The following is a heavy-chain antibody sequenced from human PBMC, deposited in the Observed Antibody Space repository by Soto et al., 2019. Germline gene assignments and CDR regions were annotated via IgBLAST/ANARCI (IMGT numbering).Heavy chain of an antibody. V-gene: IGHV3-48*01. D-gene: IGHD3-22*01. Sequence: HPGGSLRLSCAASGFTLRNYGMNWVRQAPGKGLEWVSYIGIGSSTKYYADSVKGRFTISRDNAKNSLYLQMNSLRAEDTAVYYCARDQLYYNDISGRPLNAFDVWGQGTTVPVSS. CDR3: ARDQLYYNDISGRPLNAFDV. CDR2: IGIGSSTK. J-gene: IGHJ3*01. CDR1: GFTLRNYG.